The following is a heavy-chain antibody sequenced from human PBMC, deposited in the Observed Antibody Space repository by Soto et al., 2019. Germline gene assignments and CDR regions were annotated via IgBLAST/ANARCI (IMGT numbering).Heavy chain of an antibody. CDR2: IYTSGST. J-gene: IGHJ4*02. Sequence: QVQLQESGPGLVKPSETLSLTCTVSGGSISDYYWSWIRQPAGKGLEWIGRIYTSGSTDYNPSLKSRVTISIDTSKNQFSLKVTSMTAADTAVYYCAREEGHSSGWYVGYFDYWGQGTLVTVSS. CDR3: AREEGHSSGWYVGYFDY. CDR1: GGSISDYY. V-gene: IGHV4-4*07. D-gene: IGHD6-19*01.